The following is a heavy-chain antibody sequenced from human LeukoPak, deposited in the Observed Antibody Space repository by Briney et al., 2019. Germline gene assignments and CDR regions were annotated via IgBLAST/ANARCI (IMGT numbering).Heavy chain of an antibody. D-gene: IGHD6-13*01. J-gene: IGHJ4*02. V-gene: IGHV3-23*01. CDR1: GFTFSKYA. Sequence: GGSLRLSCAASGFTFSKYAMSWVRQAPGKGLELVSAISGTGGTTYYADSVKGRFTIPRDNSKNTLFLQMNSLRADDTAVYYCAKSFSSTWYWGYFDSWGQGTLVTVSS. CDR2: ISGTGGTT. CDR3: AKSFSSTWYWGYFDS.